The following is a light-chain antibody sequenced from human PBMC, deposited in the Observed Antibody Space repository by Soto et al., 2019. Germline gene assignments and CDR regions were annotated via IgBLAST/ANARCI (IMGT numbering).Light chain of an antibody. CDR2: NAF. V-gene: IGKV3-20*01. J-gene: IGKJ4*01. Sequence: EILLTQSPGTLSLSPGEIATLSCRSSQSVSSSYLAWYQQKPGQAPRLLIYNAFNRATGIPDRFSGSGSGTDFTLTISRLEPEDFAVYYCQQYGSSPGTFGGGTKVDI. CDR1: QSVSSSY. CDR3: QQYGSSPGT.